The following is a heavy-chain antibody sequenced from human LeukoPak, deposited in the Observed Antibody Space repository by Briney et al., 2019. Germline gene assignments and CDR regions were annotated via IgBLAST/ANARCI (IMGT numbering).Heavy chain of an antibody. Sequence: ASVKVSCKASGYTFTGYYMHWVRQAPGQGLEWMGWINPNSGGTNSAQKFQGRVTMTRDTSISTAYMELSRLRSDDTAVYYCARNDYDFWSGYYAFDYWGQGTLVTVSS. CDR3: ARNDYDFWSGYYAFDY. V-gene: IGHV1-2*02. CDR2: INPNSGGT. CDR1: GYTFTGYY. J-gene: IGHJ4*02. D-gene: IGHD3-3*01.